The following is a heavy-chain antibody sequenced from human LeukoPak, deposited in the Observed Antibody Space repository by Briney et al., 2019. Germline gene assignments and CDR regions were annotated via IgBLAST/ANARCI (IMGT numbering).Heavy chain of an antibody. D-gene: IGHD3-22*01. Sequence: GGSLRLSCAASGFTFSSYSMNWVRQAPGKGLEWVSSISSSSSYIYYADSVKGRFTISRDNSKNTLYLQMNSLRAEDTAVYYCARGAYYYDSSGYSLYYWGQGTLVTVSS. CDR3: ARGAYYYDSSGYSLYY. CDR1: GFTFSSYS. CDR2: ISSSSSYI. J-gene: IGHJ4*02. V-gene: IGHV3-21*04.